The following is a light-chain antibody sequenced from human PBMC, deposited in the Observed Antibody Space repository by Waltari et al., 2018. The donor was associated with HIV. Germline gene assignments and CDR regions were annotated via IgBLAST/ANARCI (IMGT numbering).Light chain of an antibody. J-gene: IGLJ2*01. CDR3: RAWGSSTVV. V-gene: IGLV3-1*01. Sequence: SYELTQPPSVSVSPGQTPSITSSGAKLGDKYACWYQQKPGQSPVLVISQGSKRPSGIPERFSGSNAGNAATLTSSETQALGEGDYYCRAWGSSTVVFGGGTKLTVL. CDR1: KLGDKY. CDR2: QGS.